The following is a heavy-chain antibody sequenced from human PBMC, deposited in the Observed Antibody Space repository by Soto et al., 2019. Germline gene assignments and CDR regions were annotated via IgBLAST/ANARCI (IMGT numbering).Heavy chain of an antibody. CDR1: GGSISSYY. D-gene: IGHD6-13*01. V-gene: IGHV4-4*07. J-gene: IGHJ6*02. CDR2: IYASGST. CDR3: AREGGQQLVPYPYYGMDV. Sequence: SETLSLTCTVSGGSISSYYWSWIRQPAGKGLEWIGRIYASGSTNYSPSLKSRVTMSIDMSKNQFPLKLSSVAAADTAVYYCAREGGQQLVPYPYYGMDVWGQGTTVTVSS.